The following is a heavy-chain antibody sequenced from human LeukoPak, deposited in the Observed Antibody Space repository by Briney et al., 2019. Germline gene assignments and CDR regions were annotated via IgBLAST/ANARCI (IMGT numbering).Heavy chain of an antibody. CDR1: GGSISSSNW. CDR2: IYHSGST. V-gene: IGHV4-4*02. CDR3: ARDGRGSSWYSDY. J-gene: IGHJ4*02. Sequence: SETLSLTCAVSGGSISSSNWWSWARQPPGKGLEWIGEIYHSGSTNYNPSLKSRVTISVDKSKNQFSLKLSSVTAADTAVYYCARDGRGSSWYSDYWGQGTLVTVSS. D-gene: IGHD6-13*01.